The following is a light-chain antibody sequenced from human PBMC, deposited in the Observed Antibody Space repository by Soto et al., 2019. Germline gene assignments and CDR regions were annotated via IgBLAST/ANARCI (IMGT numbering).Light chain of an antibody. Sequence: QSVLTQPPSVSGAPGQRVTISCTGSSSNIGAGYDVHWYQQLPGTAPQLLIYSNNNRPSGVPDRFSGSKSGTSASLAITGLQAEDEADYFCQSYDSSLSGSDVFGTGTKVTVL. CDR1: SSNIGAGYD. V-gene: IGLV1-40*01. CDR3: QSYDSSLSGSDV. CDR2: SNN. J-gene: IGLJ1*01.